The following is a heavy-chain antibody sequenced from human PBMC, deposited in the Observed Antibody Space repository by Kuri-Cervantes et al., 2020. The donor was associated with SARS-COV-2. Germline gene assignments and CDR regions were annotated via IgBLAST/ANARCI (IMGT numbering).Heavy chain of an antibody. CDR3: ASGGITMIVVAHPFDY. CDR2: IIPIFGIA. D-gene: IGHD3-22*01. CDR1: GGTFSSYA. J-gene: IGHJ4*02. Sequence: SVKVSCKASGGTFSSYAISWVRQAPGQGLEWMGRIIPIFGIANYAQKFQGRVTITADKSTSTAYMELSSLRSEDTAVYYCASGGITMIVVAHPFDYWGQGTLVTVSS. V-gene: IGHV1-69*04.